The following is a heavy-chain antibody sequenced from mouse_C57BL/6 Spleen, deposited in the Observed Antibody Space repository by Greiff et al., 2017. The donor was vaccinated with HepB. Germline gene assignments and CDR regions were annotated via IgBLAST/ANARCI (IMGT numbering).Heavy chain of an antibody. J-gene: IGHJ2*01. CDR3: AREYYGSSSYYFAY. CDR2: ISSGSSTI. D-gene: IGHD1-1*01. CDR1: GFTFSDYG. Sequence: EVKLVESGGGLVKPGGSLKLSCAASGFTFSDYGMHWVRQAPEKGLEWVAYISSGSSTIYYADTVKGRFTISRDNAKNTLFLQMTSLRSEDTAMYYCAREYYGSSSYYFAYWGQGTTLTVSS. V-gene: IGHV5-17*01.